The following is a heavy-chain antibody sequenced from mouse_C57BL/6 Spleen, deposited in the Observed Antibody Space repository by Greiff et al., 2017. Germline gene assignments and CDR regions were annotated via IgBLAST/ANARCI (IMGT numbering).Heavy chain of an antibody. Sequence: VQLQQSGAELVKPGASVKISCKASGYAFSSYWMNWVKQRPGKGLEWIGQIYPGDGDTNYNGKFKGKATLTADKSSSTAYMQLSSLTSEDSAVYFCARSGVLRTLDYWGQGTTLTVSS. CDR1: GYAFSSYW. D-gene: IGHD1-1*01. V-gene: IGHV1-80*01. J-gene: IGHJ2*01. CDR2: IYPGDGDT. CDR3: ARSGVLRTLDY.